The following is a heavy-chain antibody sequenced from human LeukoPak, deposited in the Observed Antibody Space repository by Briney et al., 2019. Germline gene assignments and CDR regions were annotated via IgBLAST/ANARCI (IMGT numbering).Heavy chain of an antibody. Sequence: GGSLRLSCAASGLTFSSDSMNWVRQAPGKGLEWVSYISSSSSTIYYADSVKGRFTISRDNAKNSLYLQMNSLRAEDTAVYYCARTQEGFWSGYYTGFDYWGQGTLATVSS. CDR3: ARTQEGFWSGYYTGFDY. V-gene: IGHV3-48*01. CDR1: GLTFSSDS. D-gene: IGHD3-3*01. CDR2: ISSSSSTI. J-gene: IGHJ4*02.